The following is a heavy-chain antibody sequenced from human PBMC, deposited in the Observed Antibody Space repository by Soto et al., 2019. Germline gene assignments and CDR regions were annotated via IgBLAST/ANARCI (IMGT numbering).Heavy chain of an antibody. CDR2: ISGGGDGT. CDR3: AKKGLGSLATYCTTGDCHYAFDV. CDR1: GFTFYNYA. J-gene: IGHJ3*01. D-gene: IGHD2-8*01. V-gene: IGHV3-23*01. Sequence: EVQLLESGGGLVRPGGSLRLSCAASGFTFYNYAMNWVRKAPGKGLEWVSTISGGGDGTYYADSVKGRFTISRDNSRNTLYLQMNSLRAEYTAVYYCAKKGLGSLATYCTTGDCHYAFDVWGQGTLVTVSS.